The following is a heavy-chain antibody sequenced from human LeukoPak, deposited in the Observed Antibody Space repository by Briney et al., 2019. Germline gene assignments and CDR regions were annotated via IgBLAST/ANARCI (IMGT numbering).Heavy chain of an antibody. CDR3: ARDLFTVTTPLGV. CDR1: GYTFSSYA. Sequence: GGSLRLSCAASGYTFSSYAIHWVRQAPGKGLEWVAVISHDGSNKYYADSVKGRFTISRDNSENTVYLQMDSLRAEDTAVYNCARDLFTVTTPLGVWGQGTLVTVSS. CDR2: ISHDGSNK. J-gene: IGHJ4*02. V-gene: IGHV3-30*04. D-gene: IGHD4-17*01.